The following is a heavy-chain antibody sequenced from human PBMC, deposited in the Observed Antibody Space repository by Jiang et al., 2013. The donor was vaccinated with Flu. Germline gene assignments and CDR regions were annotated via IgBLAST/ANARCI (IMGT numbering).Heavy chain of an antibody. CDR3: ARVPPYYDIFGFRGTFDY. V-gene: IGHV1-2*02. Sequence: AEVKKPGASVKVSCKASGYTFTGYYMHWVRQAPGQGLEWMGWINPNSGGTNYAQKFQGRVTMTRDTSISTAYMELSRLRSDDTAVYYCARVPPYYDIFGFRGTFDYWGQGTLVTVSS. D-gene: IGHD3-9*01. CDR2: INPNSGGT. CDR1: GYTFTGYY. J-gene: IGHJ4*02.